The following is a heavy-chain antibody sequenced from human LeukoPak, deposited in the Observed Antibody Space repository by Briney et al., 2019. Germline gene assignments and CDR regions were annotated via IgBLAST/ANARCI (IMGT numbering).Heavy chain of an antibody. CDR1: GFIVSGDF. CDR3: ATSKLEWLFNFYY. CDR2: IRQDGNEK. Sequence: RGSLRLSCAASGFIVSGDFMSWVRQAPGKGLEWVANIRQDGNEKYYVDSVKGRFIISRDNAKNSLYLQINSLRAEDTAVYFCATSKLEWLFNFYYWGQGTLVTVSS. J-gene: IGHJ4*02. V-gene: IGHV3-7*03. D-gene: IGHD3-3*01.